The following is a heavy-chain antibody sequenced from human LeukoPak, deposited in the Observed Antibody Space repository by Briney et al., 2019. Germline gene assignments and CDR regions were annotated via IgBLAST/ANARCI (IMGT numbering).Heavy chain of an antibody. J-gene: IGHJ5*02. D-gene: IGHD2-21*01. V-gene: IGHV4-39*02. CDR1: GGFISNSNFY. CDR2: IYYTGRT. CDR3: AREFRIRLDP. Sequence: SENLSLTCTVSGGFISNSNFYWGWIRQPPGKGLDWIGNIYYTGRTYYNASLNSRVTMSVDASKNQFSLRLSSVTAADTAVYYCAREFRIRLDPWGQGTLVTVSS.